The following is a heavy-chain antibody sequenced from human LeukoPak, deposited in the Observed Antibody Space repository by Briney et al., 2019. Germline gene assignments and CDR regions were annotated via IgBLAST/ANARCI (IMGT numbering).Heavy chain of an antibody. V-gene: IGHV3-53*01. CDR1: GFTVSSNY. J-gene: IGHJ3*02. D-gene: IGHD5-24*01. CDR2: IYSGGST. Sequence: GGSLRLSCAASGFTVSSNYMSWVRQAPGKGLEWVSVIYSGGSTYYADSVKGRFTISRDNSRNTVYLQMNSLRAEDTAVYYCAREHVRRVNLLTGAFDIWGQGTMVTVSS. CDR3: AREHVRRVNLLTGAFDI.